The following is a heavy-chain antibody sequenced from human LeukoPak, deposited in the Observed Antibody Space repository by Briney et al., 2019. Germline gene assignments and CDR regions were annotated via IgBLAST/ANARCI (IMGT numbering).Heavy chain of an antibody. Sequence: SETLSLTCTVSGGSISSYYWSWSRQPSGKGLEWIGYIYYSGSTNYNPSLKSRVTISVDTSKNQFSLKLSSVTAADTAVYYCARDRSGSYPDYWGQGTLVTVSS. CDR2: IYYSGST. J-gene: IGHJ4*02. CDR1: GGSISSYY. D-gene: IGHD1-26*01. V-gene: IGHV4-59*01. CDR3: ARDRSGSYPDY.